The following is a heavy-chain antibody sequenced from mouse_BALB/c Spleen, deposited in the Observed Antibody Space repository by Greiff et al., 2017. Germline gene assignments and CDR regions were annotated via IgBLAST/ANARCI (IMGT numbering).Heavy chain of an antibody. CDR1: GYTFTSYW. J-gene: IGHJ4*01. Sequence: VQLQESGAELAKPGASVKMSCKASGYTFTSYWMHWVNQRPGQGLEWIGYINPSTGYTEYNQKFKDKATLTADKSSSTAYMQLSSLTSEDSAVYYCARRGAAYYGNYDAMDYWGQGTSVTVAS. CDR2: INPSTGYT. V-gene: IGHV1-7*01. CDR3: ARRGAAYYGNYDAMDY. D-gene: IGHD2-10*01.